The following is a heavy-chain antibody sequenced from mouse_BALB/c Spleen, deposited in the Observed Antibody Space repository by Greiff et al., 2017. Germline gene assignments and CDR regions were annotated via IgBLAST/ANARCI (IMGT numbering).Heavy chain of an antibody. CDR1: GFTFSSYG. CDR3: ARPSDYRYENYFDY. Sequence: EVQGVESGGDLVKPGGSLKLSCAASGFTFSSYGMSWVRQTPDKRLEGVATISSGGSYTYYPDSVKGRFTISRDNAKNTLYLQMSSLKSEDTAMYYCARPSDYRYENYFDYRGKGTTLTVSS. J-gene: IGHJ2*01. CDR2: ISSGGSYT. V-gene: IGHV5-6*01. D-gene: IGHD2-14*01.